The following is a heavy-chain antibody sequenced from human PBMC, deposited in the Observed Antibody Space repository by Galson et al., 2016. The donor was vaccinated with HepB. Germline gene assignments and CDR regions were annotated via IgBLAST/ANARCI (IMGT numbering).Heavy chain of an antibody. CDR1: GFTVSGTY. CDR2: LFSSGAS. J-gene: IGHJ3*01. V-gene: IGHV3-53*01. Sequence: SLRLSCAASGFTVSGTYMSWARQAPGKGLQWVSSLFSSGASFYTESLRGRFAVSRDTSTNTLYLRMNSLRADDSAAYYCEAYSDPFDVWGQGTVVTV. D-gene: IGHD3-16*01. CDR3: EAYSDPFDV.